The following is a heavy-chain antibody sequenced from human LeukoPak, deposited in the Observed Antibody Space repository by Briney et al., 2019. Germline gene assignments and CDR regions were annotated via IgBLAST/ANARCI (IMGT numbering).Heavy chain of an antibody. Sequence: SETLSLTCTVSGGSISSGGYYWGWIRQPPGKGLEWIGSIYYSGSTYYNPSLKSRVTISVDTSKNQFSLKLSSVTAADTAVYYCARVAYCGGDCYELDYWGQGTLVTVSS. CDR2: IYYSGST. J-gene: IGHJ4*02. CDR3: ARVAYCGGDCYELDY. V-gene: IGHV4-39*07. CDR1: GGSISSGGYY. D-gene: IGHD2-21*02.